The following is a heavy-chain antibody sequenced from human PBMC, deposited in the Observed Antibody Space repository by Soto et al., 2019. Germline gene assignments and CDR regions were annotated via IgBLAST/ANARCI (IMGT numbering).Heavy chain of an antibody. J-gene: IGHJ4*02. CDR1: NDSISSNTW. CDR2: IYHTGST. D-gene: IGHD4-17*01. V-gene: IGHV4-4*01. Sequence: QVQLQESGPGLVEPAGTLSLTCTVSNDSISSNTWWSWVRQPPGKGLEWIAEIYHTGSTSYSPSLQSRVTISVDKSKHQFSLKVTSVTAADTAIYFCARLGYGDSLYYFDYWGQGALVTVSS. CDR3: ARLGYGDSLYYFDY.